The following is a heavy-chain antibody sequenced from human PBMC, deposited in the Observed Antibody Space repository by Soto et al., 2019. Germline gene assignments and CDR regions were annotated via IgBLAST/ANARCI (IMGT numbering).Heavy chain of an antibody. CDR3: ARQNRGGDWLVCSYGMDV. D-gene: IGHD2-21*02. V-gene: IGHV4-39*01. J-gene: IGHJ6*02. Sequence: SETLSLTCTVSGGSISSISSYWGWIRQPPGKGLEWIGNVYYSGSTYSNPSLKSRLTISADTSKNQFSLKLSSVTAADTAVYYCARQNRGGDWLVCSYGMDVWGQGTTVTVSS. CDR1: GGSISSISSY. CDR2: VYYSGST.